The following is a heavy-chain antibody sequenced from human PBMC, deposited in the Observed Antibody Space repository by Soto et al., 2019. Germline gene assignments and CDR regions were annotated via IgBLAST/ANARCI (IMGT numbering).Heavy chain of an antibody. V-gene: IGHV4-39*07. Sequence: SETLSLTCIVSGDSISSGSYYWGWIRQPPGKGLEWIGSVYYSGSPYYNPSLQSRVTISVDTSKNQFSLKLSSVTAADTAVYYCARDRRLWSANKNIDYWGQGTLVTVSS. J-gene: IGHJ4*02. CDR2: VYYSGSP. D-gene: IGHD3-3*01. CDR3: ARDRRLWSANKNIDY. CDR1: GDSISSGSYY.